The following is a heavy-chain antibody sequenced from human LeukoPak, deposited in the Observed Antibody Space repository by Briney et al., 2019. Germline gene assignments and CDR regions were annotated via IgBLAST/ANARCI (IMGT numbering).Heavy chain of an antibody. Sequence: PSQTLSLTCTVSGGFISSGGYYWSWIRQHPGKGLEWIGHISYSGSTYYNPSLNSRVTISVGTSKSQFSLKLSSVTAADTAVYYCARVRGYSYGELDSWGQGTLATVSS. J-gene: IGHJ4*02. D-gene: IGHD5-18*01. CDR1: GGFISSGGYY. CDR2: ISYSGST. CDR3: ARVRGYSYGELDS. V-gene: IGHV4-31*03.